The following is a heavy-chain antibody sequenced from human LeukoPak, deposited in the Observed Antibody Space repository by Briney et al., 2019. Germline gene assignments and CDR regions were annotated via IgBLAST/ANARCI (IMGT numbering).Heavy chain of an antibody. CDR2: TSHDGSDK. D-gene: IGHD3-10*01. Sequence: GGSLRLSCAASGFTFSTYGMHWVRQAPGKGLEWVAVTSHDGSDKYYADSVKGRFTISRDNSKNTLYLQMNSLRAEDTAVYYCARGVTMVRGVMVWFDPWGQGTLVTVSS. CDR3: ARGVTMVRGVMVWFDP. V-gene: IGHV3-30*03. J-gene: IGHJ5*02. CDR1: GFTFSTYG.